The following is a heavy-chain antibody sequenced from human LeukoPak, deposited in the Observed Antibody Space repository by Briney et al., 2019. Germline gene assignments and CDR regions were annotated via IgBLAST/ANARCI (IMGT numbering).Heavy chain of an antibody. CDR3: ARDCRYGSGSYPDY. CDR1: GGSISSGGYY. V-gene: IGHV4-31*03. Sequence: SETLSLTCTVSGGSISSGGYYWSWIRQHPGKGLEWIGYIYYSGSTYYNPSLKSRVTISVDTSKNQFSLKLSSVTAADTAVYYCARDCRYGSGSYPDYWGQGTLVTVSS. CDR2: IYYSGST. J-gene: IGHJ4*02. D-gene: IGHD3-10*01.